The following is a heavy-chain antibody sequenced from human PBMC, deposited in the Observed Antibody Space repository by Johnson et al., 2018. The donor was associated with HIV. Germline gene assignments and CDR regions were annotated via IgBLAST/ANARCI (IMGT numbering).Heavy chain of an antibody. CDR2: IYSGGTI. J-gene: IGHJ3*02. D-gene: IGHD3-10*01. V-gene: IGHV3-53*01. CDR3: ARDPPLIYGSGSLDAFDI. Sequence: VQLVESGGGLIQPGGSLRLSCAASGLTVSSNYMSWVRQAPGKGLEWVSIIYSGGTIYYADSVKGRFTISRDNSKNTLYLQMNSLRAEDTAVYYCARDPPLIYGSGSLDAFDIWGQGTMVIVSS. CDR1: GLTVSSNY.